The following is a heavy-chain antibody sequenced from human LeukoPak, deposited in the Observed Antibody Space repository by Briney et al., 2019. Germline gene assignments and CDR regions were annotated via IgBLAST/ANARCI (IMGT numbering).Heavy chain of an antibody. D-gene: IGHD5-24*01. CDR2: MNTNSGNT. Sequence: ASVKVSCKASGYTFTIHDVNWVRQATGQGLEWMGWMNTNSGNTGHAQKFQGRVTMTRNTSISTAYMELSSLRSDDTAVYYCVAMARWGQGTLVTVSS. J-gene: IGHJ4*02. CDR3: VAMAR. CDR1: GYTFTIHD. V-gene: IGHV1-8*01.